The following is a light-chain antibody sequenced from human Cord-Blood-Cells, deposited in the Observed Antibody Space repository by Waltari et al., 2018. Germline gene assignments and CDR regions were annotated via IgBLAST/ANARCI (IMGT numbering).Light chain of an antibody. CDR2: GAS. J-gene: IGKJ2*01. CDR3: QQYGSSPYT. CDR1: QSVSSSY. V-gene: IGKV3-20*01. Sequence: VLTQSRGTLSLSQGERATLTCRASQSVSSSYLAWYQQKPGQAPRLLIYGASSRATGIPDRFSGSGSGTDFTLTISRLEPEDFAVYYCQQYGSSPYTFGQGTKLEIK.